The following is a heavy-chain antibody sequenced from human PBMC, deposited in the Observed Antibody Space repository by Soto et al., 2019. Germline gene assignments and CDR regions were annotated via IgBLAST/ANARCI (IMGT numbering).Heavy chain of an antibody. CDR2: IIPIFGTA. Sequence: GASVKVSCKASGGTFSSYAISWVRQAPGQGLEWMGGIIPIFGTANYAQKFQGRVTITADESTSTAYMELSSLRSEDTAVYYCAREGGSSAMFDYWGQGTLVTVSS. CDR1: GGTFSSYA. D-gene: IGHD6-6*01. V-gene: IGHV1-69*13. CDR3: AREGGSSAMFDY. J-gene: IGHJ4*02.